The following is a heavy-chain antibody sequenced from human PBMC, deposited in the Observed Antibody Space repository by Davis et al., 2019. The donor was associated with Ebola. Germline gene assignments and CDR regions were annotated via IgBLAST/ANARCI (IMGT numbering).Heavy chain of an antibody. Sequence: AASVKVSCKASGGTPSSNAISWVRQAPRQGLDWMGGINPIFGTANYAQKFQGRVTSTADESTSTAYMELSSLRSEDTCVYYCASGSRDSSGYYWGYWGQGTLVTVSS. CDR3: ASGSRDSSGYYWGY. J-gene: IGHJ4*02. CDR1: GGTPSSNA. D-gene: IGHD3-22*01. V-gene: IGHV1-69*13. CDR2: INPIFGTA.